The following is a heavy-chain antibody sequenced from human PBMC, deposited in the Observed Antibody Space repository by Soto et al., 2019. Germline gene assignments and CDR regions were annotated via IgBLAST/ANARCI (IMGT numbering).Heavy chain of an antibody. Sequence: GASVKVSCKASGYTFTSYYMHWVRQAPGQGLEWMGIINPSGGSTSYAQKFQGRVTMTRDTSTSTVYMELSSLRSEDTAVYYCARAPYYYDSSGYYYDYWGQGTLVTVSS. V-gene: IGHV1-46*01. D-gene: IGHD3-22*01. CDR2: INPSGGST. CDR1: GYTFTSYY. CDR3: ARAPYYYDSSGYYYDY. J-gene: IGHJ4*02.